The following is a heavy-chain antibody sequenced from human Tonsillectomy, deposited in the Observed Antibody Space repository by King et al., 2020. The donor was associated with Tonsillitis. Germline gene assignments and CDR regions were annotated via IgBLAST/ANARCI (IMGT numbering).Heavy chain of an antibody. Sequence: VQLVQSGAEVKKPGASVKVSCKTSGYAFTDYYIHWVRQAPGQGLEWMGWINPNSGGTKYGQKFQGRVTLTRDTSISTAYMELSRLSSDDTAVYFCARVKGGFPFLGFFESWGQGTLVTVSS. CDR3: ARVKGGFPFLGFFES. V-gene: IGHV1-2*02. J-gene: IGHJ4*02. D-gene: IGHD5-12*01. CDR2: INPNSGGT. CDR1: GYAFTDYY.